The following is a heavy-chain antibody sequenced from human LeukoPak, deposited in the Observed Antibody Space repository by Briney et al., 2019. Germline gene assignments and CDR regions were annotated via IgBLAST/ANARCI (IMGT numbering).Heavy chain of an antibody. Sequence: ASVKVSCKASGYTFTSNYIHWVRQAPGQGLEWMGMIYPRDGSTSYAQKFQGRVTVTRDTSTGTVHMELSGLRSEDTAVYYCARDQEGFDYWGQGTLVTVSS. CDR1: GYTFTSNY. J-gene: IGHJ4*02. CDR3: ARDQEGFDY. CDR2: IYPRDGST. V-gene: IGHV1-46*01.